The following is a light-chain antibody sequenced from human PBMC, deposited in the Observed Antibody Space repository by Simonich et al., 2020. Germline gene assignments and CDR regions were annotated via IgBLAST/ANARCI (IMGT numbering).Light chain of an antibody. J-gene: IGKJ4*01. CDR3: QQYGSSPFT. CDR2: DAS. CDR1: QSVSSSY. Sequence: EIVLTQSPGTLSLSPGERATRSCRASQSVSSSYLAWYQQKPVLAPRLLIYDASSRATGIPDRFSGSGSGTDFTLTISRLKPEDFAVYYCQQYGSSPFTFGGGTKVEIK. V-gene: IGKV3D-20*01.